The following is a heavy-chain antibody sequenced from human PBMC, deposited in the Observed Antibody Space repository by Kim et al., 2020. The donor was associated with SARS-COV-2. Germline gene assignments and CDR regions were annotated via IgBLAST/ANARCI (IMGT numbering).Heavy chain of an antibody. CDR3: ASDSRAKRKFDP. J-gene: IGHJ5*02. CDR2: INNDGSDT. V-gene: IGHV3-74*01. CDR1: GFTFSSHW. Sequence: GGSLSLSCVASGFTFSSHWMQWVRQAPGKGLVWVSHINNDGSDTRYADSVKGRFTPSRDNAKNTLYLQMNSLRVEDTAVYYCASDSRAKRKFDPWGQGTLVPVSS. D-gene: IGHD6-25*01.